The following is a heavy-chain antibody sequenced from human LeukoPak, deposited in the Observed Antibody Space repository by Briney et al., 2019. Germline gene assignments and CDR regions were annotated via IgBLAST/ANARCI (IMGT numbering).Heavy chain of an antibody. CDR1: GFTFSSYA. V-gene: IGHV3-30-3*01. J-gene: IGHJ6*02. Sequence: GGSLRLSCAASGFTFSSYAMHWVRQAPGKGLEWVAVISYDGSNKYYADSVKGRFTISRDNSKNTLYLQMNSLRAEDTAVYYCAHDGVAAAVGFGNVWGQGTTVTVSS. CDR3: AHDGVAAAVGFGNV. CDR2: ISYDGSNK. D-gene: IGHD6-13*01.